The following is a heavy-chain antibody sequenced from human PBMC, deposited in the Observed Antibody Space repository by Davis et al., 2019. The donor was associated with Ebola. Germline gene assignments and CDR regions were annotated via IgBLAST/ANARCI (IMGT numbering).Heavy chain of an antibody. CDR2: IYYSGST. J-gene: IGHJ6*02. V-gene: IGHV4-59*01. CDR1: GGSISSYY. CDR3: ARRISCGSTSCYDYYGMDV. D-gene: IGHD2-2*01. Sequence: SETLSLTCTVSGGSISSYYWSWIRQPPGKGLEWIGYIYYSGSTNYNPSLKSRVTISVDTSQNQFSLKLSSVTAADTAVYYCARRISCGSTSCYDYYGMDVWGQGTTVTVSS.